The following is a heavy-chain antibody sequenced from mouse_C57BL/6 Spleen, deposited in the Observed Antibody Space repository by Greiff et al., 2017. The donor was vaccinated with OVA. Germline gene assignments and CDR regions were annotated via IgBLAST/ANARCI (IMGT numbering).Heavy chain of an antibody. V-gene: IGHV1-55*01. J-gene: IGHJ3*01. CDR2: IYPGSGST. CDR3: ARAGYDGSSPLAY. Sequence: QVQLQQPGAELVKPGASVKMSCKASGYTFTSYWITWVKQRPGPGLAWICDIYPGSGSTNYNEKFKSKATLTVDTSSSTAYMKISSLTYEDSAVYYSARAGYDGSSPLAYWGQGTLVTVSA. D-gene: IGHD1-1*01. CDR1: GYTFTSYW.